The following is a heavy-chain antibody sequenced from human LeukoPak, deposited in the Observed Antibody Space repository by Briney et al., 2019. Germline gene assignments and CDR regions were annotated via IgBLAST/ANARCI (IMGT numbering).Heavy chain of an antibody. Sequence: SETLSLTCTVSGYSISSGYYWGWIRPPPGKGLEWIGSIYHSGSTYYNPSLKSRVTISVDTSKNQFSLKLSSVTAADTAVYYCARAIFGNDYWGQGTLVTVSS. CDR1: GYSISSGYY. CDR2: IYHSGST. J-gene: IGHJ4*02. V-gene: IGHV4-38-2*02. CDR3: ARAIFGNDY. D-gene: IGHD3-3*02.